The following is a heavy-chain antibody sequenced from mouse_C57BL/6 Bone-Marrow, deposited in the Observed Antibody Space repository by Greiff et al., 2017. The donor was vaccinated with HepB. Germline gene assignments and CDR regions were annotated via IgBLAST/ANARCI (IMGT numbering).Heavy chain of an antibody. V-gene: IGHV1-54*01. Sequence: VQLQQPGAELVRPGTSVKVSCKASGYAFTNYLIEWVKQRPGQGLEWIGVINPGSGGTNYNEKFKGKATLTADKSSSTAYMQLSSLTSEDSAVYFCARKGRGLYDGRLDYWGQGTTLTVSS. CDR3: ARKGRGLYDGRLDY. CDR1: GYAFTNYL. CDR2: INPGSGGT. D-gene: IGHD2-3*01. J-gene: IGHJ2*01.